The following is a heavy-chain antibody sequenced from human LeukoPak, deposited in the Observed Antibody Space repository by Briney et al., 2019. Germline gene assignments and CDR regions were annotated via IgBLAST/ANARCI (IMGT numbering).Heavy chain of an antibody. D-gene: IGHD2-15*01. Sequence: GRSLRLSCAASGFTFSSYAMHWVRQAPGKGLEWVAVISYDGSNKYYADSVKGRFTISRDNSKNTLYLQMNSLRAEDTAVYYCAKPRTPRYCSGGSCYSVFDYWGQGTLVTVSS. J-gene: IGHJ4*02. CDR2: ISYDGSNK. V-gene: IGHV3-30*04. CDR3: AKPRTPRYCSGGSCYSVFDY. CDR1: GFTFSSYA.